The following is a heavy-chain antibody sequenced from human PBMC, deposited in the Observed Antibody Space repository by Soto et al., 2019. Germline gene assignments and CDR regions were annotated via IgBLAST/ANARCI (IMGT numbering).Heavy chain of an antibody. J-gene: IGHJ5*02. D-gene: IGHD4-17*01. V-gene: IGHV4-59*08. CDR2: IYYSGST. Sequence: SETLSLTCTVSGGSISSYYWSWIRQPPGKGLEWIGYIYYSGSTNYNPSLKSRVTISVDTSKNQFSLKLSSVTAADTAVYYCATLRVTTFRWFDPWGQGTLVTVSS. CDR3: ATLRVTTFRWFDP. CDR1: GGSISSYY.